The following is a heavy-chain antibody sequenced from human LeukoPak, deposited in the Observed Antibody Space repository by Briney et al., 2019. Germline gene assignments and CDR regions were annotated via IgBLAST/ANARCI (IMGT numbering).Heavy chain of an antibody. CDR2: IRYDGSNK. CDR1: GFTFSSYG. Sequence: GGSLRLSCAASGFTFSSYGMHWVRQAPGKGLEWVAFIRYDGSNKYYADSVKGRFTISRDNSKNTLYLQMNSLRAEDTAVYYCAKDLVVYSSGYCDYWGQEPWSPSPQ. V-gene: IGHV3-30*02. J-gene: IGHJ4*01. D-gene: IGHD3-22*01. CDR3: AKDLVVYSSGYCDY.